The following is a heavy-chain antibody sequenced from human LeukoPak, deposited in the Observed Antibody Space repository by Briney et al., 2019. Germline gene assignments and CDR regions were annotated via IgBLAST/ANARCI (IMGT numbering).Heavy chain of an antibody. J-gene: IGHJ4*02. V-gene: IGHV4-4*07. CDR3: ARGAVNYYDSSGYDY. CDR2: IYTSGST. Sequence: SETLSLTCTVSGGSISSYYWSWIRQPAGKGLEWIGRIYTSGSTNYNPSLKSRVTMSVDTSKNQFSLKLSPVTAADTAVYYCARGAVNYYDSSGYDYWGQGTLVTVSS. D-gene: IGHD3-22*01. CDR1: GGSISSYY.